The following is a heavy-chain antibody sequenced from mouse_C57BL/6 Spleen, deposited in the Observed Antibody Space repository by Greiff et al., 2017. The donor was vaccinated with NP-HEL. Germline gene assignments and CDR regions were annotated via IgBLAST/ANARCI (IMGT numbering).Heavy chain of an antibody. CDR3: ARGGGSGYVSAWFAY. Sequence: QVQLQQSGAELVRPGTSVKVSCKASGYAFTNYLIEWVKQRPGQGLEWIGVINPGSGGTNYNEKFKGKATLTADKSSSTAYMQLSSLTSEDSAVYFCARGGGSGYVSAWFAYWGQGTLVTVSA. V-gene: IGHV1-54*01. CDR1: GYAFTNYL. CDR2: INPGSGGT. J-gene: IGHJ3*01. D-gene: IGHD3-2*02.